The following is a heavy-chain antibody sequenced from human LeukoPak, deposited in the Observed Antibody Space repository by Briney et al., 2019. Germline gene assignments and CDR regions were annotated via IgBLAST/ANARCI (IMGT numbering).Heavy chain of an antibody. V-gene: IGHV1-18*01. CDR3: AREGDSSGYYPAYYFDY. Sequence: ASVKVSCKASGYTFTSYGISWVRQAPGQGLEWMGWISAYNGNTNYAQKLQGRVTMTTDTSTSTAYRELRSLRSDDTAVYYCAREGDSSGYYPAYYFDYWGQGTLVTVSS. CDR2: ISAYNGNT. CDR1: GYTFTSYG. J-gene: IGHJ4*02. D-gene: IGHD3-22*01.